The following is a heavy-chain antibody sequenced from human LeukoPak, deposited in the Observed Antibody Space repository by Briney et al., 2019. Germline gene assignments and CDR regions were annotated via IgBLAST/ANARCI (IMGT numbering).Heavy chain of an antibody. V-gene: IGHV3-23*01. D-gene: IGHD2-2*01. J-gene: IGHJ4*02. Sequence: GGSLRLSCAASGFTFSSYAMSWVRQAPGKGLEWVSAISGSGGSTYYADSVKGRFTISRDNSKNTLYLQMNSLRAEDTAVYYCAKDHSGYCSSTSCYPYFDYWGQGTLVTVSS. CDR3: AKDHSGYCSSTSCYPYFDY. CDR1: GFTFSSYA. CDR2: ISGSGGST.